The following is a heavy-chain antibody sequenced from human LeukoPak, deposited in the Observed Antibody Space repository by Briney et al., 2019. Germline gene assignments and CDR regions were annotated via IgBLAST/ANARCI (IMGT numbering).Heavy chain of an antibody. D-gene: IGHD5-18*01. V-gene: IGHV3-30*18. CDR1: GFTFSSYG. Sequence: PGGSLRLSCAASGFTFSSYGMHWVRQAPGKGLEWVAVISYDGSNKYYADSVKGRFTISRDNSKNTLYLQMNSLRAEDTAVYYCAKDSEYSYGDYIWGQGTMVTVSS. CDR3: AKDSEYSYGDYI. J-gene: IGHJ3*02. CDR2: ISYDGSNK.